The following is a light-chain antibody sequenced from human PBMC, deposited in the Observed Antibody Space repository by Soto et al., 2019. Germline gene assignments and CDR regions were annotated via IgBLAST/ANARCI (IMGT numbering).Light chain of an antibody. CDR2: KSS. J-gene: IGKJ1*01. V-gene: IGKV1-5*03. CDR1: ASISSW. CDR3: QQYDNWPWT. Sequence: DIQMTQSPSTLSASVGDRVTITCRASASISSWLAWYQQQPGKAPKLLIYKSSILENGVPSRFSGSGSGTDFTLTISSLQSDDFAVYYCQQYDNWPWTFGQGTKVDIK.